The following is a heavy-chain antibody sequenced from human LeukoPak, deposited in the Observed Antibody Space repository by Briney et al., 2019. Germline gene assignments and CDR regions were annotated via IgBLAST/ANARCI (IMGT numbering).Heavy chain of an antibody. D-gene: IGHD3-10*01. CDR1: GGSISSSNW. CDR2: IYHSGST. Sequence: SETLSLTCAVSGGSISSSNWWSWVRQPPGKGLEWIGEIYHSGSTNYNPSLKSRVTISVVKSKNQFSLKLSSVTAADTAVYYCARESGYYGSGSYYANWFDPWGQGTLVTVSS. J-gene: IGHJ5*02. V-gene: IGHV4-4*02. CDR3: ARESGYYGSGSYYANWFDP.